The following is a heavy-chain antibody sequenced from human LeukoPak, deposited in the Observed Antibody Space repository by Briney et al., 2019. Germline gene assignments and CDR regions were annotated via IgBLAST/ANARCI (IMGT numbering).Heavy chain of an antibody. J-gene: IGHJ6*02. CDR2: IGTAGDT. CDR1: GFTFSSYD. CDR3: ARGRYYYGSGSYRYYYYGMDV. Sequence: GSLRLSCAASGFTFSSYDMHWVRQATGKGLEWVSAIGTAGDTYYPGSVKGRFTISRENAKNSLYLQMNSLRAGDTAVYYCARGRYYYGSGSYRYYYYGMDVWGQGTTVTVSS. V-gene: IGHV3-13*04. D-gene: IGHD3-10*01.